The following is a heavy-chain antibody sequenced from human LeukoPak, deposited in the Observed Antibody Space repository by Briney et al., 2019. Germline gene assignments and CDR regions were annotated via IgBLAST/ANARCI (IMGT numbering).Heavy chain of an antibody. D-gene: IGHD2-15*01. CDR3: ARVVVGVTNRFDP. Sequence: PGGSLRLSCAASGFTFSSYWMSWVRQAPGKGLEWVANIKQDGSDKYYVDSVKGRFTISRDNAKNSLFLQMNSLRAEDTAVYFCARVVVGVTNRFDPWGQGTLVIVSS. CDR1: GFTFSSYW. J-gene: IGHJ5*02. V-gene: IGHV3-7*05. CDR2: IKQDGSDK.